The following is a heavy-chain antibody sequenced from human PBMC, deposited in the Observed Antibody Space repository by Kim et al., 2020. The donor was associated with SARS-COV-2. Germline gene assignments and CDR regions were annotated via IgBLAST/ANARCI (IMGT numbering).Heavy chain of an antibody. J-gene: IGHJ4*02. CDR2: IWYDGSNK. CDR3: AREAFYDSSGKAVDY. D-gene: IGHD3-22*01. V-gene: IGHV3-33*01. Sequence: GGSLRLSCASSGFTFSSYGMHWVRQAPGKGLEWVAVIWYDGSNKYYADSVKGRFTISRDNSKNTLYLQMNSLRAEDTAVYYCAREAFYDSSGKAVDYWGQGTLVTVSS. CDR1: GFTFSSYG.